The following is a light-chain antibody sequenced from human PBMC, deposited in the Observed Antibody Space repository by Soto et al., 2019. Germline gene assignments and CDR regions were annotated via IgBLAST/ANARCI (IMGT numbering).Light chain of an antibody. CDR1: QSIGSH. CDR3: LQTYSLPVA. CDR2: GAS. Sequence: IQVTQSPSSLSASVGDRVTITCRASQSIGSHLNWYRQKPGTAPNLLIHGASSLHGGVPSRFSGSGSGTDLTLTISALQPEDFAIYYCLQTYSLPVAFGGGTKVEI. J-gene: IGKJ4*01. V-gene: IGKV1-39*01.